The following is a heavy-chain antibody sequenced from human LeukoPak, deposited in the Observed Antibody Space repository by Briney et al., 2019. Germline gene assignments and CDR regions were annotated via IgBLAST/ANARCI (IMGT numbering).Heavy chain of an antibody. Sequence: TASETLSLTCTVSGGSISSSSYYWGWIRQPPGKGLEWIGSIYYSGSTYYNPSLKSRVTISVDTSKNQFSLKLSSVTAADTAVYYCARDSSGWRGSHYPGVFDYWGQGTLVTVSS. CDR1: GGSISSSSYY. J-gene: IGHJ4*02. CDR2: IYYSGST. V-gene: IGHV4-39*07. D-gene: IGHD1-26*01. CDR3: ARDSSGWRGSHYPGVFDY.